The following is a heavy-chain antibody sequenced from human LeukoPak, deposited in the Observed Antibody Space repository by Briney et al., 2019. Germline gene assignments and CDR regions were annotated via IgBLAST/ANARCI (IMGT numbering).Heavy chain of an antibody. CDR2: RGNKANSYTT. D-gene: IGHD1-26*01. J-gene: IGHJ3*02. CDR1: GFSVRDRY. V-gene: IGHV3-72*01. Sequence: GGSLRLSCAASGFSVRDRYIDWVRQAPAKGLEWVGRRGNKANSYTTEYAGSVRGRVTISREAATNSLYLQMHSLKPEDTAVYYCTRGYSGLSVYALDIWGQGTMLTVSS. CDR3: TRGYSGLSVYALDI.